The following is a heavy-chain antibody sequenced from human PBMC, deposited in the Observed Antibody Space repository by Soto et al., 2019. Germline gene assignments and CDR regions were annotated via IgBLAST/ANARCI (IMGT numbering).Heavy chain of an antibody. D-gene: IGHD6-6*01. CDR2: ISSSSSYI. Sequence: GGSLRLSCAASGFTFSSYSMNWVRQAPGKGLEWVSSISSSSSYIYYADSVKGRFTISRDNAKNSLYLQMNSLRAEDTAVYYCARGAAGSSSPPYFDYWGQGTLVTVSS. V-gene: IGHV3-21*01. CDR1: GFTFSSYS. J-gene: IGHJ4*02. CDR3: ARGAAGSSSPPYFDY.